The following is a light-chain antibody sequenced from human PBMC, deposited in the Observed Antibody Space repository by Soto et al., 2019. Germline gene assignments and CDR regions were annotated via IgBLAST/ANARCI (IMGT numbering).Light chain of an antibody. Sequence: QSVLTQPPSVSGAPGQGVTISCTESSSNIGAGYDVHWYQQLPGTAPKLLIYGNSNRPSGVPDRFSGSKSGTSASLAITGLQAEDEADYSCQSYDSSLSGWVFGGGTKLTVL. J-gene: IGLJ3*02. V-gene: IGLV1-40*01. CDR2: GNS. CDR1: SSNIGAGYD. CDR3: QSYDSSLSGWV.